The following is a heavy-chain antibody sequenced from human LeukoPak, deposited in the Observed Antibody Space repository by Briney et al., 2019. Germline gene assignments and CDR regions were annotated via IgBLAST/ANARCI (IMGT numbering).Heavy chain of an antibody. CDR3: VTYYFDSSGPKKNY. Sequence: SETLSLTCAVYGGSFSGYYWSWIRQPPGKGLEWIGEINHSRSTNYNPSLKSRVTISVDTSKKQFSLKLSSVTAADTAVYYCVTYYFDSSGPKKNYWGQGTLVTVSS. CDR1: GGSFSGYY. CDR2: INHSRST. D-gene: IGHD3-22*01. J-gene: IGHJ4*02. V-gene: IGHV4-34*01.